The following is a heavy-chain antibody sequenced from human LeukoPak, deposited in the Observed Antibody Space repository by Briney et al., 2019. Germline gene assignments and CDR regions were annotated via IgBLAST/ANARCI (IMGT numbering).Heavy chain of an antibody. CDR2: ISSDSSNI. CDR1: GFTFISYS. Sequence: PGGSLRLSCAVSGFTFISYSMNWVRQAPGKGLGWVSYISSDSSNIYYADSVNGRFTISRDNAKNSLYLQMNSLRAEDTAVYYCARDPRRHRGAFDIWGQGTMVSVSS. J-gene: IGHJ3*02. CDR3: ARDPRRHRGAFDI. V-gene: IGHV3-48*01. D-gene: IGHD1-14*01.